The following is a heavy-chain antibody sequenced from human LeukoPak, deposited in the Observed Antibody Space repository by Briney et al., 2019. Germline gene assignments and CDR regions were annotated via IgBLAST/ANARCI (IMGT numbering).Heavy chain of an antibody. CDR2: INHRGSST. V-gene: IGHV3-23*01. Sequence: SGGSLRLSCAASGFTFSSYAMSWVRQAPGKGLEWISAINHRGSSTYYTDSVKGRFTISRDNSKNTLYLQMNSLRAEDTAVYHCAKNKDYCSSSTCYYQNGMDVWGQGTTVAASS. J-gene: IGHJ6*02. D-gene: IGHD2-2*01. CDR3: AKNKDYCSSSTCYYQNGMDV. CDR1: GFTFSSYA.